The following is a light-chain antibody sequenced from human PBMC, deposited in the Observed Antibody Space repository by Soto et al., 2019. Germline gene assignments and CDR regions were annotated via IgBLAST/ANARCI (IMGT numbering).Light chain of an antibody. CDR1: QSINSE. Sequence: EILMTQSPATLSLSPGERAALSCRASQSINSELAWYQQKPGQPPRLLIYGASTRATGVPARFTGSESGSEFTLTISGLQSDDFAVYYCQQGHNWPLTFGQGTRLEI. CDR3: QQGHNWPLT. J-gene: IGKJ2*01. CDR2: GAS. V-gene: IGKV3-15*01.